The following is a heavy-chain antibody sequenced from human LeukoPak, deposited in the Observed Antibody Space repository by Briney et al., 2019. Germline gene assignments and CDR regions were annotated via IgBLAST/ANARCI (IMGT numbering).Heavy chain of an antibody. CDR2: IYTSGST. CDR1: GSISGYY. CDR3: ARQKCTSTSCLTKNAFDI. D-gene: IGHD2-2*01. V-gene: IGHV4-4*09. J-gene: IGHJ3*02. Sequence: SETLSLTCSVSGSISGYYWSWIRQPPGKGLEWIGYIYTSGSTNYNPSLESPVTISVDTSKNQFSLDLRSVAAADTAVYYCARQKCTSTSCLTKNAFDIWGQGTMVTVSS.